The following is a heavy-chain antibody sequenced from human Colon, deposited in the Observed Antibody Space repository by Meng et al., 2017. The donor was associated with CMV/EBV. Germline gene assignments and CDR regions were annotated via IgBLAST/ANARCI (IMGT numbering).Heavy chain of an antibody. Sequence: GESLKISCAASGFSFSNTWMTWVRHIPGKGLQWVANINEDGSEIFYVDSVKGRFTVSRDNAKDSIYLQKNNLRVEDSAVYYCARGQGRYTNYVYYWGQGTVVTVSS. V-gene: IGHV3-7*04. D-gene: IGHD5-18*01. CDR2: INEDGSEI. CDR3: ARGQGRYTNYVYY. J-gene: IGHJ4*02. CDR1: GFSFSNTW.